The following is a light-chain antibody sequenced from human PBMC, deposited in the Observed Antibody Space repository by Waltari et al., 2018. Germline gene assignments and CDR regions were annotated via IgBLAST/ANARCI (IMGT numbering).Light chain of an antibody. CDR1: QSVSSN. V-gene: IGKV3-15*01. Sequence: EIVMTQSPATLSVSPGERATLSVRASQSVSSNLAWYQQKRGQAPRLLIYGASTRATGIPARFSGSGSGTEFTLTISSMQSEDFAVYYCQQYNNWPLTVGGGTKVEIK. CDR2: GAS. J-gene: IGKJ4*01. CDR3: QQYNNWPLT.